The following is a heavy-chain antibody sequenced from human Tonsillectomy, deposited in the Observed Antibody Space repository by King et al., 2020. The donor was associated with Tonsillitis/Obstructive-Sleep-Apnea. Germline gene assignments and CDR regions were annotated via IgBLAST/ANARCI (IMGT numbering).Heavy chain of an antibody. V-gene: IGHV1-18*01. CDR3: ARVSAFAWELVPVDP. Sequence: QLVQSGAEVKKPGASVKVSCKASGYTFSSYGIIWVRQAPGQGLEWMGWISAYNDDTNYAQKFQGRCTMTTDTSTSTAYMELRSLRSDDTAVYYCARVSAFAWELVPVDPWGQGTLVTVSS. D-gene: IGHD1-26*01. CDR1: GYTFSSYG. CDR2: ISAYNDDT. J-gene: IGHJ5*02.